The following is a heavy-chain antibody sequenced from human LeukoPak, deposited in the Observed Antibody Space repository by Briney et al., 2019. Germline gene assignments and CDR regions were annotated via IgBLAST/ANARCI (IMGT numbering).Heavy chain of an antibody. CDR3: ARSNGFGMDV. CDR1: GFTFSFNS. J-gene: IGHJ6*02. Sequence: GGSLRLSCAASGFTFSFNSMHWVRQGPGEGLVWVSRIKRDGSGTTYADSVKGRVTISRDNAKNTLYLQMNSLRAEDTAVYYCARSNGFGMDVWGQGTTVTVSS. V-gene: IGHV3-74*01. D-gene: IGHD2-8*01. CDR2: IKRDGSGT.